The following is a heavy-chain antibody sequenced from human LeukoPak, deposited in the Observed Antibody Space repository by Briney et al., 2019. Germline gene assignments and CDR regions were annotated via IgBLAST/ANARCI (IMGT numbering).Heavy chain of an antibody. CDR3: AREHRYGDYYFDY. J-gene: IGHJ4*02. V-gene: IGHV4-59*01. CDR1: GGSISSYY. D-gene: IGHD4-17*01. Sequence: TSETLSLTCTVSGGSISSYYWSWIRQPPGKGLEWIGYIYYSGSTNYNPSLKSRVTISVDTSKNQFSLKLSSVTAADTAVYYCAREHRYGDYYFDYWGQGTLVTVSS. CDR2: IYYSGST.